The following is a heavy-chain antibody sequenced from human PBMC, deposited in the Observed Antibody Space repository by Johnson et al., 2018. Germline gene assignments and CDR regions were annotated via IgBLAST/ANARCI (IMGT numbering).Heavy chain of an antibody. D-gene: IGHD3-16*01. V-gene: IGHV3-21*01. J-gene: IGHJ6*02. CDR2: ISSYSSYI. Sequence: NWVRQAPGKGLEWVSSISSYSSYISYADYVKGRFTISRDNAKNSLYLQMNSLRAEDTPVYYCAGGEETTSDYGMDVWGQGTTVTVSS. CDR3: AGGEETTSDYGMDV.